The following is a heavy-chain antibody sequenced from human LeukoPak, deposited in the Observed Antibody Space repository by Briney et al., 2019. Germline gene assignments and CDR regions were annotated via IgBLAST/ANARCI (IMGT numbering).Heavy chain of an antibody. V-gene: IGHV3-48*03. D-gene: IGHD6-6*01. CDR2: ISSSGTTI. Sequence: GGSLRLSCAASGFTFSRFEMNWVRQAPGKGLEWLSYISSSGTTIYNADSVKGRFTISRDNAKNSLYLQINSLRAEDTAVYYCARLYSSSSLGPDSWGQGTLVTVSS. J-gene: IGHJ4*02. CDR1: GFTFSRFE. CDR3: ARLYSSSSLGPDS.